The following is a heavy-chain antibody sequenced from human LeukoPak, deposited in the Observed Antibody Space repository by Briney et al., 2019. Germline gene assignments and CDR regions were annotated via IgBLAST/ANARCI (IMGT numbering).Heavy chain of an antibody. Sequence: SETLSLTCTVSGGSISSSSYYWGWIRQPPGKGLEWIGSIYYSGSTYYNSSLKSRATISVDTSKNQFSLKLNSVTAADTSVYYCARLTPGKNWFDPWGHGTLVTVSS. V-gene: IGHV4-39*07. J-gene: IGHJ5*02. CDR1: GGSISSSSYY. CDR3: ARLTPGKNWFDP. CDR2: IYYSGST. D-gene: IGHD3-10*01.